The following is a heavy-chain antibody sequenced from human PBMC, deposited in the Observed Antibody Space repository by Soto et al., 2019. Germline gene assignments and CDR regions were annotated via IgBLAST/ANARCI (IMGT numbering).Heavy chain of an antibody. J-gene: IGHJ6*02. CDR1: GFTVSSNY. V-gene: IGHV3-53*01. CDR2: IYSGGST. D-gene: IGHD2-2*02. CDR3: ARDRVVVVPAAIRVYYYYGMDV. Sequence: GGSLRLSCAASGFTVSSNYMSWVRQAPGKGLEWVSVIYSGGSTYYADSVKGRFTISRDNSKNTLYLQMNSLRAEDTAVYYCARDRVVVVPAAIRVYYYYGMDVWGPGTTVTVSS.